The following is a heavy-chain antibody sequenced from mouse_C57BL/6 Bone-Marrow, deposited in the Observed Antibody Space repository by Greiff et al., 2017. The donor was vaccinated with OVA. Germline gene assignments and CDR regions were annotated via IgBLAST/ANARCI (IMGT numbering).Heavy chain of an antibody. D-gene: IGHD2-3*01. CDR2: IDPETGGT. Sequence: QVQLQQSGAELVRPGASVTLSCKASGYTFTDYEMHWVKQTPVHGLEWIGAIDPETGGTAYNQKFKGKAILTAANTYSTAYMELRSLTSEDSSVYYCTRYYDGYPYYAIDYWGQGTSVTVSS. CDR3: TRYYDGYPYYAIDY. J-gene: IGHJ4*01. V-gene: IGHV1-15*01. CDR1: GYTFTDYE.